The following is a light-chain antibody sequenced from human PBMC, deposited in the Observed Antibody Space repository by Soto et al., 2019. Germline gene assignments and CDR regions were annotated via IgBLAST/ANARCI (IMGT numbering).Light chain of an antibody. Sequence: EIVLTQSPATLSLSPGERATLSCRASQSVGSFLAWYQQKPGQAPRLLIYDSSNRATGIAARFSGSGSGTDFTLTISSLEPEDFSVYYCLQRSDWPLTFGGGTKVEIK. CDR1: QSVGSF. V-gene: IGKV3-11*01. J-gene: IGKJ4*01. CDR2: DSS. CDR3: LQRSDWPLT.